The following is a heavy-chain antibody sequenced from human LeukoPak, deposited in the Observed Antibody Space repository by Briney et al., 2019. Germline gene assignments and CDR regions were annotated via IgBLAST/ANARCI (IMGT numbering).Heavy chain of an antibody. J-gene: IGHJ4*02. CDR2: ISISTTTI. Sequence: GGSLRLSCAASGFTFSSYGMTWVRQAPGKGLEWVSYISISTTTIYYADSVKGRFTVSRDNAKNSLYLQMNSLRDEDTAIFYCARVGDGHSVNYLDSWGQGTLVTAS. CDR1: GFTFSSYG. CDR3: ARVGDGHSVNYLDS. D-gene: IGHD5-24*01. V-gene: IGHV3-48*02.